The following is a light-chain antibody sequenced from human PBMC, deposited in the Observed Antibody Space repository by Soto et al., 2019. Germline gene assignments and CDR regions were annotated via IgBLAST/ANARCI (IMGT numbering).Light chain of an antibody. CDR3: HQYDSYPRT. J-gene: IGKJ1*01. CDR1: QSLDRDY. Sequence: IQMTQSPSTLSASLGDRVTMTCRASQSLDRDYLAWYQQKPGKAPKLLIYKASTLESGVPSRFSSGGSGTAFSLTINSLQSDDFATYYCHQYDSYPRTFGQGTKVDIK. V-gene: IGKV1-5*03. CDR2: KAS.